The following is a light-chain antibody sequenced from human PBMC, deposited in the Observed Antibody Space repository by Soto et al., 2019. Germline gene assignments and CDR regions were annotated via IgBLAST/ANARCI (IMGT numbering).Light chain of an antibody. CDR1: QSIFYSSNNKNY. J-gene: IGKJ1*01. CDR2: WAS. CDR3: KQYYSTPWT. V-gene: IGKV4-1*01. Sequence: DIVMTQSPDSLAVSLGERATINCKSSQSIFYSSNNKNYLTWYQQKPGQPPKLLIYWASTRESGVPDRFSGSGSGTDFTLNISSLQAEDVAVYYCKQYYSTPWTFGQGTKVEIK.